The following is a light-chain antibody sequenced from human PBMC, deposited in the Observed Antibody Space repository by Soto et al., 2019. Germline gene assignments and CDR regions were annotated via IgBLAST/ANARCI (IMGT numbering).Light chain of an antibody. CDR2: GAS. CDR1: QSVSSSY. Sequence: ESVLTQSPGTLSLSPGERATLSCRAVQSVSSSYLAWYQQKPGQAPRLLIYGASSRATGIPDRFSGSGSGTDFTLTISRLEPEDFAVYYCQQYGSSPPLTFGGGTKVDIK. V-gene: IGKV3-20*01. CDR3: QQYGSSPPLT. J-gene: IGKJ4*01.